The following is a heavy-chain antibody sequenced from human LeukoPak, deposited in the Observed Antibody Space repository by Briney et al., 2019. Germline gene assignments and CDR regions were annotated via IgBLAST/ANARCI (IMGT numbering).Heavy chain of an antibody. CDR3: VRQDGEADYIDDYLAPATQGAFDH. J-gene: IGHJ4*02. CDR2: VFSTGST. CDR1: GASISSTNYY. D-gene: IGHD5-12*01. Sequence: KPSETLSLTCTISGASISSTNYYWGWIRQPPGKGLQWLGVVFSTGSTYYNPSLRSRVTISVGTSNNQFSLRLNSLTAADTAVYYCVRQDGEADYIDDYLAPATQGAFDHWGQGTLVTVSS. V-gene: IGHV4-39*01.